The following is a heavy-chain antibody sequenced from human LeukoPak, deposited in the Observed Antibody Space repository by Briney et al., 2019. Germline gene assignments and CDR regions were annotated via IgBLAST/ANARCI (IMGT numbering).Heavy chain of an antibody. CDR2: IKQDGSEK. V-gene: IGHV3-7*01. J-gene: IGHJ6*03. D-gene: IGHD6-19*01. CDR1: GFTFSSYW. CDR3: ARDRVWQWLVRDYYYYMDV. Sequence: PGGSLRLSCAASGFTFSSYWMSWVRQAPGKGLEWVANIKQDGSEKYYVDSVKGRFTISRDNAKNPLYLQMNSLRAEDTAVYYCARDRVWQWLVRDYYYYMDVWGKGTTVTVSS.